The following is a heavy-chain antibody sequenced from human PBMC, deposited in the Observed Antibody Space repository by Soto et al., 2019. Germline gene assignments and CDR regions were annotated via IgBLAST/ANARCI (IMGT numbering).Heavy chain of an antibody. CDR1: GGTFSSYA. V-gene: IGHV1-69*13. D-gene: IGHD5-18*01. CDR3: ARTDMDSSNWFDP. Sequence: SVKVSCKASGGTFSSYAISWVRQAPGQGLEWMGGIIPIFGTANYAQKFQGRVTITADESTSTAYMELSSLRSEDTAVYYCARTDMDSSNWFDPWGQGTLVTVSS. J-gene: IGHJ5*02. CDR2: IIPIFGTA.